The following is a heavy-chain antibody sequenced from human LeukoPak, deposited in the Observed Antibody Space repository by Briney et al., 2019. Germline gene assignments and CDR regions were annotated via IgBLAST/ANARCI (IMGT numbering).Heavy chain of an antibody. Sequence: GGSLRLSCAASGFTFSDYYMSWIRQAPGKGLEWVSYISSSGSTIYYADSVKGRFTISRDNAKNSLYLQMDSLRADDTAMFFCAKGKVNHLGAFDSWGLGTLVTVSS. J-gene: IGHJ4*02. CDR2: ISSSGSTI. D-gene: IGHD1-14*01. CDR1: GFTFSDYY. CDR3: AKGKVNHLGAFDS. V-gene: IGHV3-11*01.